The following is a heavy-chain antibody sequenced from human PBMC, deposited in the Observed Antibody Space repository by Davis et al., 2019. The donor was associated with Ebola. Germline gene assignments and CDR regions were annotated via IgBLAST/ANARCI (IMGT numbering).Heavy chain of an antibody. CDR1: GGTFSSYA. V-gene: IGHV1-69*04. CDR2: IIPILGIA. CDR3: ARDAGYCSGGSCYPNWFDP. Sequence: AASVKVSCKASGGTFSSYAISWVRQAPGQGLEWMGRIIPILGIANYAQKFQGRVTITADKSTSTAYMELRSLRSDDTAVYYCARDAGYCSGGSCYPNWFDPWGQGTLVTVSS. J-gene: IGHJ5*02. D-gene: IGHD2-15*01.